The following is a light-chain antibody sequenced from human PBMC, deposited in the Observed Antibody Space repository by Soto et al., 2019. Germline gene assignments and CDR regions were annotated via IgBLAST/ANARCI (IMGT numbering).Light chain of an antibody. CDR1: QSISSW. CDR3: QQYNSYSHT. Sequence: PTLTTYIVDRVTITCLASQSISSWLAWYQQKPGKAPKLLIYDAFSLESGVPSRFAVSAFRIKCTPNINILQPDDFATYYCQQYNSYSHTFGQGTKVDIK. V-gene: IGKV1-5*01. CDR2: DAF. J-gene: IGKJ1*01.